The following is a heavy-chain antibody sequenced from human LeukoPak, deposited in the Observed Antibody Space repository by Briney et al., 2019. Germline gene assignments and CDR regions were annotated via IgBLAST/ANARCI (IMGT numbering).Heavy chain of an antibody. J-gene: IGHJ4*02. CDR2: FDPEDGET. V-gene: IGHV1-24*01. CDR1: GYTLTELS. Sequence: EASVRVSCTVSGYTLTELSMHWVRQAPGKGLEWMGGFDPEDGETIYAQKFQGRVTMTEDTSTDTAYMELSSLRSEDTAVYYCATATRSGWYYFDYWGQGTLVTVSS. D-gene: IGHD6-19*01. CDR3: ATATRSGWYYFDY.